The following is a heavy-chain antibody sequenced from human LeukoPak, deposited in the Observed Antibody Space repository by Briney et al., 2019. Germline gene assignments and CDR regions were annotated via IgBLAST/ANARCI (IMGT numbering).Heavy chain of an antibody. CDR2: IYHSGNT. CDR1: GGSISSGGYY. CDR3: AREKRTGTTRDFFDY. Sequence: PSQTLSLTRTVSGGSISSGGYYWSWIRQPPGKGLEWIGYIYHSGNTYYNPSLKSRVTISVDKSKNQFSLKLSFVIVADTAVYYCAREKRTGTTRDFFDYWGQGTLVTVSS. V-gene: IGHV4-30-2*01. J-gene: IGHJ4*02. D-gene: IGHD1-14*01.